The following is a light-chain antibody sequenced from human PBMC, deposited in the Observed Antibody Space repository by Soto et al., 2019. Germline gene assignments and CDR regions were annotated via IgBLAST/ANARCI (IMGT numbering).Light chain of an antibody. CDR3: QRHSRAPWT. Sequence: EIVLTQSPGTLTLSPGESAALSCRASQTISNNYLVWYRQKPGQAPRLLIYAVSSRAAGIPARFSGSGSGTDCARTIVRVEPEDSTGYCSQRHSRAPWTFSQGTRGEI. CDR2: AVS. CDR1: QTISNNY. V-gene: IGKV3-20*01. J-gene: IGKJ1*01.